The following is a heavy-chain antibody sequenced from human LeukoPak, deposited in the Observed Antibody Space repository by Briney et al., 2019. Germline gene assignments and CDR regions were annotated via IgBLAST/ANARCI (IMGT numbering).Heavy chain of an antibody. J-gene: IGHJ5*02. V-gene: IGHV4-34*01. D-gene: IGHD1-1*01. Sequence: PSETLSLTCAVYGGSFSGYYWTWIRQPPGQGLEWIGEINHSGGTNYNPSLKSRVTISVDTSKNQFSLKLTSVTAADTAVYYCARMERFILAKGENWFDPWGQGTLVTVSS. CDR2: INHSGGT. CDR3: ARMERFILAKGENWFDP. CDR1: GGSFSGYY.